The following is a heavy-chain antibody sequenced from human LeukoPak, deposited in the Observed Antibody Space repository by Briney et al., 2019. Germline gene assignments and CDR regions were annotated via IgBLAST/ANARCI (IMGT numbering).Heavy chain of an antibody. CDR3: VRADWNDAKPAAQRDMTAFDI. V-gene: IGHV3-23*01. CDR1: GFTFSSYA. J-gene: IGHJ3*02. CDR2: ISGSGGST. Sequence: GGSLRLSCAASGFTFSSYAMSWVRQAPGKGLEWVSAISGSGGSTYYADSVKGRFTISSDNSKNTLYLQMNSLRAEDTAVYYCVRADWNDAKPAAQRDMTAFDIWGQGTMVTVSS. D-gene: IGHD1-1*01.